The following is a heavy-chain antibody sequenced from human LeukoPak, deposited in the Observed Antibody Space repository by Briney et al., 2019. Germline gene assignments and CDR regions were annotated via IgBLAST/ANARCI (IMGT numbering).Heavy chain of an antibody. CDR1: GYTFTSYG. V-gene: IGHV1-18*01. D-gene: IGHD2-8*01. CDR3: ARDGYCTNGVCSPGWFDP. Sequence: ASVKVSCKASGYTFTSYGISWVRQAPGQGLEWMGWNSAYNGNTNYAQKLQGRVTMTTDTSTSTAYMELRSLRSDDTAVYYCARDGYCTNGVCSPGWFDPWGQGTLVTVSS. CDR2: NSAYNGNT. J-gene: IGHJ5*02.